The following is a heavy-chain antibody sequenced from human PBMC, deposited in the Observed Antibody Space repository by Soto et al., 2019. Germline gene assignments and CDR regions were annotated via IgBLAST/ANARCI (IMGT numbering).Heavy chain of an antibody. CDR1: GFTFNTYA. V-gene: IGHV3-23*01. D-gene: IGHD3-3*01. Sequence: GGSLRLSCAASGFTFNTYAMTWVRQAPGKGLEWVSLISESGDGTYYADSVKGRFTTSRDNPQRTLNLQMNSLRAEDTAVYYCAKNGDFWSWGMDVWGQGTTVTVSS. CDR3: AKNGDFWSWGMDV. J-gene: IGHJ6*02. CDR2: ISESGDGT.